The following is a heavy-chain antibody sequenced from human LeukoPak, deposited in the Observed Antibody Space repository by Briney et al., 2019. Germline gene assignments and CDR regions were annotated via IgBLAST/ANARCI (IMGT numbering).Heavy chain of an antibody. D-gene: IGHD5-12*01. J-gene: IGHJ4*02. CDR3: ARSAAAGRIVATFGY. Sequence: GGSLRLSCAASGFTFSSNAMHWVRQAPGKGLEWVAIISYDGSNKYYADSVKGRFTISRDKSKNTLYLQMNSLRGEDTAVYYCARSAAAGRIVATFGYWGQGTLVTVSS. CDR2: ISYDGSNK. V-gene: IGHV3-30*04. CDR1: GFTFSSNA.